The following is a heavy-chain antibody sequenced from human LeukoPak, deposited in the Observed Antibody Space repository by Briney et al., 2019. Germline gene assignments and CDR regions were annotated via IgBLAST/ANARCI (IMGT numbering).Heavy chain of an antibody. V-gene: IGHV3-21*01. CDR3: ARDRGGKIAARVDY. CDR1: GFTFSSYS. Sequence: PGGSLRLSCAASGFTFSSYSMNWVRQAPGKGLEWVSSISSSSCYIYYADSVKGRFTISRDNAKNSLYLQMNSLRAEDTAVYYCARDRGGKIAARVDYWGQGTLVTVSS. CDR2: ISSSSCYI. D-gene: IGHD6-6*01. J-gene: IGHJ4*02.